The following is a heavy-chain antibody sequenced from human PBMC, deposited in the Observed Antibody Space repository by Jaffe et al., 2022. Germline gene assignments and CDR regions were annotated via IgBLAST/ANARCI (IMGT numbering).Heavy chain of an antibody. CDR2: IYHSGST. Sequence: QLQLQESGSGLVKPSQTLSLTCAVSGGSISSGGYSWSWIRQPPGKGLEWIGYIYHSGSTYYNPSLKSRVTISVDRSKNQFSLKLSSVTAADTAVYYCARSAVAATPKKAYYFDYWGQGTLVTVSS. D-gene: IGHD2-15*01. J-gene: IGHJ4*02. CDR1: GGSISSGGYS. V-gene: IGHV4-30-2*01. CDR3: ARSAVAATPKKAYYFDY.